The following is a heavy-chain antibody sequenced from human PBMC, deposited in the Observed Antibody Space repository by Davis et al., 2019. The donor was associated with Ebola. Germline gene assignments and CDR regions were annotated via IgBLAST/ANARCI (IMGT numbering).Heavy chain of an antibody. CDR1: GGSISSYY. J-gene: IGHJ6*04. CDR3: ARGDDSSGFYYYYGMDV. V-gene: IGHV4-59*08. Sequence: MPSETLSLTCTVSGGSISSYYWSWIRQPPGKGLEWIGYIYYSGSTYYNPSLKSRVTISVDTSKNQFSLKLSSVTAADTAVYYCARGDDSSGFYYYYGMDVWGKGTTVTVSS. D-gene: IGHD3-22*01. CDR2: IYYSGST.